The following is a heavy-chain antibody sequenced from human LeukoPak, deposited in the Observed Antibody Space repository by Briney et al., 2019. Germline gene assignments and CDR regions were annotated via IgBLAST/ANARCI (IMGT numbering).Heavy chain of an antibody. CDR3: ARDAAAAGPFDY. D-gene: IGHD6-13*01. CDR1: GYTFIDYG. CDR2: ISTYNGHT. J-gene: IGHJ4*02. V-gene: IGHV1-18*01. Sequence: VASVEVSCKASGYTFIDYGVSWVRQAPGQGLEWMGWISTYNGHTYYAQRLQGRVTMTTDTSTSTAYMELRSLRSDDTAVYYCARDAAAAGPFDYWGQGTLVTVSS.